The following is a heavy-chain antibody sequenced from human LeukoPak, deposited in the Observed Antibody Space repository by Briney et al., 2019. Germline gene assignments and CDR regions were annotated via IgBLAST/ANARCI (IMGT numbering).Heavy chain of an antibody. D-gene: IGHD3-3*01. CDR1: GFIFNNYA. Sequence: GRSLRLSCAASGFIFNNYAMHWVRQAPGKGLEWVAVISNDGTKKNYADSVKGRCIISRDNSKNTLYLQMNSLRAEDTAIYYCARDERLLSFLKWGQGTLVTVSS. CDR2: ISNDGTKK. J-gene: IGHJ4*02. CDR3: ARDERLLSFLK. V-gene: IGHV3-30*04.